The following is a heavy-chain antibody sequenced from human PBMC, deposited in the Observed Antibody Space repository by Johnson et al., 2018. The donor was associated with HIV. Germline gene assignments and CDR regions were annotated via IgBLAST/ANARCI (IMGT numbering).Heavy chain of an antibody. J-gene: IGHJ3*02. CDR1: GFSFSRYG. D-gene: IGHD6-19*01. CDR2: IWYDGSNK. V-gene: IGHV3-30-3*02. Sequence: QVQLVESGGGVVQPGRSLRISCAASGFSFSRYGMHWVRQAPGKGLEWVAVIWYDGSNKYYADSVKGRFTISRDNSKNTLYLQMNSLRAEDTALYYCAKAPWGAVAGTGAFDIWGQGTMVTVSS. CDR3: AKAPWGAVAGTGAFDI.